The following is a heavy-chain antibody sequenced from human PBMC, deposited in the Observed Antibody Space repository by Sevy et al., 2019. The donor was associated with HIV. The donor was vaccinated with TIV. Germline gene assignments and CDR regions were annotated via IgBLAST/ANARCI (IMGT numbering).Heavy chain of an antibody. J-gene: IGHJ6*02. V-gene: IGHV3-21*01. CDR2: ISSTFSI. Sequence: GGSLRLSCATSGFTFNVYSMYWVRQAPGKGLEWVSSISSTFSINYADSVKGRFTISRDNAKNSLYLQMNSLRADDTALYYCTQEIGAKNHFWGQGTTVTVSS. CDR1: GFTFNVYS. CDR3: TQEIGAKNHF.